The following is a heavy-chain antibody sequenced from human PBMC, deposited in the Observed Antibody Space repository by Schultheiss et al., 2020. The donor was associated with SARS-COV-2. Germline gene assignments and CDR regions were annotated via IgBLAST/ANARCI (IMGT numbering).Heavy chain of an antibody. Sequence: GGSLRLSCAASEFSFSSFSMSWVRQTPEKGLDWVSAISGSGGSTYYADSVKGRFTISRDNAKNTLYLQMNSLRAEDTAVYYCAKKVGAVADYWGQGILVTVSS. CDR3: AKKVGAVADY. CDR1: EFSFSSFS. V-gene: IGHV3-23*01. J-gene: IGHJ4*02. CDR2: ISGSGGST. D-gene: IGHD6-19*01.